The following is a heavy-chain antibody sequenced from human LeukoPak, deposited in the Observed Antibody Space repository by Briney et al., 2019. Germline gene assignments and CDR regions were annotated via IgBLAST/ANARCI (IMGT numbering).Heavy chain of an antibody. CDR1: GFTFSSYG. CDR3: AKDRPSYSSSGRLFDY. J-gene: IGHJ4*02. V-gene: IGHV3-30*02. D-gene: IGHD6-13*01. Sequence: GGSLRLSCAASGFTFSSYGMHWVRQAPGKGLEWVAFIRYDGSNKYYADSVKGRFTIPRDNSKNTLYLQMNSLRAEDTAVYYCAKDRPSYSSSGRLFDYWGQGTLVTVSS. CDR2: IRYDGSNK.